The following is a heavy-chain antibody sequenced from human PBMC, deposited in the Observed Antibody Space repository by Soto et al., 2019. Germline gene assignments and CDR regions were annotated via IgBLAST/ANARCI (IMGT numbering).Heavy chain of an antibody. Sequence: QVQLVQSGAEVKKPGASVTVSCKASGYTFSDYYLHWVRQAPGQGPEWMGWINPNGGGTKYGQKCRGRVTMTRDTSVRTAFMELNSLKSXDTAVXYCARESGGATATLDYYYFYMDVWGKGTTVTVS. J-gene: IGHJ6*03. CDR3: ARESGGATATLDYYYFYMDV. CDR1: GYTFSDYY. V-gene: IGHV1-2*02. CDR2: INPNGGGT. D-gene: IGHD5-12*01.